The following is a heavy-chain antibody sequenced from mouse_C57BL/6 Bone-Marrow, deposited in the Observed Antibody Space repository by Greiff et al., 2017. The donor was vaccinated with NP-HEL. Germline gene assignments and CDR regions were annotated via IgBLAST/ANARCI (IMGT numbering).Heavy chain of an antibody. D-gene: IGHD1-1*01. Sequence: QVLLQQPGAELVKPGASVKLSCKASGYTFTSYLMHWVKQRPGRGLEWIGRIDPNSGDTNYNEKFKSKATLTAVKPASTAYMQLNSLTSEDSAVYYCTRCYSGSGTFDFWGQGTTLTVSA. CDR2: IDPNSGDT. J-gene: IGHJ2*01. V-gene: IGHV1-72*01. CDR3: TRCYSGSGTFDF. CDR1: GYTFTSYL.